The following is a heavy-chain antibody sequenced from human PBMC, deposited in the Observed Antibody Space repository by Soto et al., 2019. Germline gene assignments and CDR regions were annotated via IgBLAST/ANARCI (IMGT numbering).Heavy chain of an antibody. CDR2: MNPSTGNS. J-gene: IGHJ4*02. CDR1: GYTLTELS. D-gene: IGHD1-1*01. V-gene: IGHV1-8*01. Sequence: ASVKVSCKVSGYTLTELSMHWVRQAPGKGLEWMGWMNPSTGNSGYAQKFQGRVTMTSDTSISTAHMELSSLRSEDTAVYYCARRAETNGWNGFGADKYYFDFWGQGTLVTVSS. CDR3: ARRAETNGWNGFGADKYYFDF.